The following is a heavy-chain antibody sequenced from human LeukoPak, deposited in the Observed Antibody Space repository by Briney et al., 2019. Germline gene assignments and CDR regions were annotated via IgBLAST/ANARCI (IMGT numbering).Heavy chain of an antibody. CDR2: ISPNSGGR. J-gene: IGHJ4*02. CDR1: GYTFTGYY. V-gene: IGHV1-2*02. D-gene: IGHD4-17*01. Sequence: ASVKVSCKASGYTFTGYYIHWVRQAPGQGLEWMGWISPNSGGRNYAQKFQGRVTMTRDTSVSTAHMELSNVRSDDTAVYYCARGTTVTTPFDHWGQGTLVTVSS. CDR3: ARGTTVTTPFDH.